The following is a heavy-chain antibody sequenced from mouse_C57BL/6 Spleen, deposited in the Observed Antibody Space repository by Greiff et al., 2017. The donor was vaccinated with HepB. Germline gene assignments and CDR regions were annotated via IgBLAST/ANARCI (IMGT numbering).Heavy chain of an antibody. CDR1: GYSITSGYY. J-gene: IGHJ3*01. CDR2: ISYDGSN. D-gene: IGHD1-1*01. CDR3: AREDTHYYGSSPWFAY. Sequence: EVQVVESGPGLVKPSQSLSLTCSVTGYSITSGYYWNWIRQFPGNKLEWMGYISYDGSNNYNPSLKNRISITRDTSKNQFFLKLNSVTTEDTATYYCAREDTHYYGSSPWFAYWGQGTLVTVSA. V-gene: IGHV3-6*01.